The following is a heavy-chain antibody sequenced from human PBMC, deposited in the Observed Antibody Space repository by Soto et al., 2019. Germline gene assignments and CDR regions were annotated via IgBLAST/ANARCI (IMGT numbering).Heavy chain of an antibody. CDR1: GYSFTSYW. V-gene: IGHV5-10-1*01. CDR3: ARVIAAAGTHVLTDY. CDR2: IDPSDSYT. D-gene: IGHD6-13*01. Sequence: EVQLVQSGAEVKKPGESLRISCKGSGYSFTSYWISWVRQMPGKGLEWMGRIDPSDSYTNYSPSFQGHVTISADKSISTAYLQWSSLKASDTATYYCARVIAAAGTHVLTDYWGQGTLVTVSS. J-gene: IGHJ4*02.